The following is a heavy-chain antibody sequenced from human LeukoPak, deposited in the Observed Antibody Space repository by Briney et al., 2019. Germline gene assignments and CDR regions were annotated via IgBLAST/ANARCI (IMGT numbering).Heavy chain of an antibody. V-gene: IGHV3-48*01. CDR1: GFTFSSYS. J-gene: IGHJ5*02. Sequence: GGSLRLSCAASGFTFSSYSMNWVRQAPGKGLEWVSYISSSGSTIYYADSVKGRFTISRDNAKNSLYLQMNSLRAEDTAVYYCARGVVVVVAATYNWFDPWGQGTLVTVSS. CDR2: ISSSGSTI. D-gene: IGHD2-15*01. CDR3: ARGVVVVVAATYNWFDP.